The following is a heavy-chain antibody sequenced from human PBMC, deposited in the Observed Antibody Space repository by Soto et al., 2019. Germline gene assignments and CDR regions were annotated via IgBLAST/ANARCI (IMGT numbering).Heavy chain of an antibody. Sequence: QVQLVASGGGVVQPGRSLRLSCAASGFTFSSYAMHWVRQAPGKGLEWVAVISYDGSNKYYADSVKGRFTISRDNSKNTLYLQMNSLRAEDTAVYYCARPSFIAAAGAFGYWGQGTLVTVSS. CDR1: GFTFSSYA. CDR3: ARPSFIAAAGAFGY. J-gene: IGHJ4*02. V-gene: IGHV3-30-3*01. D-gene: IGHD6-13*01. CDR2: ISYDGSNK.